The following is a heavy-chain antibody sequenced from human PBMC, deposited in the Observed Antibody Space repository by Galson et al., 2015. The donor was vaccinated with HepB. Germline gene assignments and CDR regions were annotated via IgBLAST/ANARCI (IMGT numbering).Heavy chain of an antibody. J-gene: IGHJ5*02. CDR2: ISYDVSNK. Sequence: SLRLSCAASGFTFDTYAMTWVRQAPGKGLEWVALISYDVSNKYYADSVKGRLTISRDNSKNTVYLQMNSLRTEDTAVYYCVRAAAGSVGWFDPWGQGTLVTVSS. CDR3: VRAAAGSVGWFDP. V-gene: IGHV3-30*03. D-gene: IGHD6-13*01. CDR1: GFTFDTYA.